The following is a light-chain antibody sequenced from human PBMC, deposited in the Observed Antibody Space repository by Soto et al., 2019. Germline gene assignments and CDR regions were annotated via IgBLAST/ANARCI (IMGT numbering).Light chain of an antibody. CDR2: GAS. V-gene: IGKV3D-20*02. Sequence: EIVLTQSPGTLSLSPGERATLSCRASQSVSSSYLAWYQQKPGQAPGLLIYGASSRATGIPDRFSGSGSGTDFTLTISRLEPEDFAVYYCQVRSNWPTWTFGQGTKVDIK. CDR1: QSVSSSY. J-gene: IGKJ1*01. CDR3: QVRSNWPTWT.